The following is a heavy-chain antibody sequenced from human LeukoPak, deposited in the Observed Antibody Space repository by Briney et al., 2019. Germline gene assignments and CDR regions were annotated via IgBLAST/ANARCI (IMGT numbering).Heavy chain of an antibody. D-gene: IGHD4-11*01. Sequence: GRSLRLSCAASGFTFSSYAVHWVRQAPGKGLEWVAVISYDGSNKYYADSVKGRFTISRDNSKNTLYLQMNSLRAEDTAVYYCASQRLPGDYWGQGTLVTVSS. CDR2: ISYDGSNK. V-gene: IGHV3-30*04. CDR3: ASQRLPGDY. CDR1: GFTFSSYA. J-gene: IGHJ4*02.